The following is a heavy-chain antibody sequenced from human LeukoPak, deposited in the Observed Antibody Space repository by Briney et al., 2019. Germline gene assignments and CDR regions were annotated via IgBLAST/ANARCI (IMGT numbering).Heavy chain of an antibody. CDR3: ARDKRQQSGPIRYFDY. CDR1: GFTFSSYG. V-gene: IGHV3-48*02. CDR2: ISTSSATI. Sequence: GRSLRLSCAASGFTFSSYGMHWVRQAPGKGLEWVSYISTSSATIYYADSVKGRFTISRDNAQNSLYLQMNSLRDEDTAVYYCARDKRQQSGPIRYFDYWGQGTLVTVSS. J-gene: IGHJ4*02. D-gene: IGHD3-10*01.